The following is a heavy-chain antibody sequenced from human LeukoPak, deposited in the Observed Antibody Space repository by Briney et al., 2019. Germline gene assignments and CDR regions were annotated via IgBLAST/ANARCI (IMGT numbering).Heavy chain of an antibody. V-gene: IGHV3-30*19. CDR1: GFTFSSYG. D-gene: IGHD6-13*01. Sequence: PGGSLRLSCAAFGFTFSSYGMHWVRQAPGKGLEWVAVISYDGSNKYYADSVKGRFTISRDNSKNTLYLQMNSLRAEDTAVYYCARAEGSSAALDYWGQGTLVTVSS. CDR3: ARAEGSSAALDY. J-gene: IGHJ4*02. CDR2: ISYDGSNK.